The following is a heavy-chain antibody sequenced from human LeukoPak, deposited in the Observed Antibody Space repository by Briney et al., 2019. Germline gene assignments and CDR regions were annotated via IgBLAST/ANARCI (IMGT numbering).Heavy chain of an antibody. D-gene: IGHD2-2*01. Sequence: SETLSLTCAVYGCSFNDYYWNWIRQPPGKGLEWIGEINARGDPNYNPSLKSRVNISVDTSKKQFSLRLTSMIAADTALYYCARGQVPAARGYNWFDPWGQGTLVTVSS. CDR2: INARGDP. CDR1: GCSFNDYY. CDR3: ARGQVPAARGYNWFDP. V-gene: IGHV4-34*01. J-gene: IGHJ5*02.